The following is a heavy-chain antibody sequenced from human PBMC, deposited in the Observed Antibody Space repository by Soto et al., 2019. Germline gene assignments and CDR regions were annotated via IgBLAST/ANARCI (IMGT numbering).Heavy chain of an antibody. CDR1: RFTFSTYW. CDR2: INSDGSTT. Sequence: EVQLVESGGGLVQPGGSLRLSCAASRFTFSTYWMHWVRQAPGKGLVWVSRINSDGSTTGYADSVKGRFTISRDNAKNTLYLQMNSLRAEDTAVYYCARGGEWQRSYYFNFWGQGTLVTVCS. J-gene: IGHJ4*02. CDR3: ARGGEWQRSYYFNF. V-gene: IGHV3-74*01. D-gene: IGHD5-12*01.